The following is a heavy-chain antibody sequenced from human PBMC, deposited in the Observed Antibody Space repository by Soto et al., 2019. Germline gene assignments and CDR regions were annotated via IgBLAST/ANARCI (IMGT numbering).Heavy chain of an antibody. J-gene: IGHJ4*02. Sequence: LRLSCAASGFTFRSFTMNWVRQAPGKGLEWVSTISSNSAYIYYADSVRGRFVISRDNSKKTLYLQMTSLTAEDSAMYYCARGSTDSYPGSRIFDFWGRGTLVTVSS. D-gene: IGHD3-10*01. CDR1: GFTFRSFT. CDR2: ISSNSAYI. V-gene: IGHV3-21*04. CDR3: ARGSTDSYPGSRIFDF.